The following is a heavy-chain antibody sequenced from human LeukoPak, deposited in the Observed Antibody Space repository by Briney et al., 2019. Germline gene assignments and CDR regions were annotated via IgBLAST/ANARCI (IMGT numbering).Heavy chain of an antibody. CDR1: GGSFSGYY. CDR3: ARTGTGTTVGFDY. D-gene: IGHD1-7*01. J-gene: IGHJ4*02. V-gene: IGHV4-34*01. Sequence: PSETLSLTCAVYGGSFSGYYWSWIRQPPGKGLEWIREINHSGSTNYNPSLKSRVTISVDTSKNQFSLKLSSVTAADTAVYYCARTGTGTTVGFDYWGQGTLVTVSS. CDR2: INHSGST.